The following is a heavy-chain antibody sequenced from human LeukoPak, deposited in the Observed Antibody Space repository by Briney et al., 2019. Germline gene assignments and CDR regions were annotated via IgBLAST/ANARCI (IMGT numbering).Heavy chain of an antibody. D-gene: IGHD3-22*01. J-gene: IGHJ4*02. Sequence: GGSLRLSCAASGFTFSSYNMNWVRQAPGKGLEWVAFIRYDGSNKYYADSVKGRFTVSRDNSKNTLYMQMNSLRAEDTAVYYCAKDSSDSSAYYFDYWGQGTLVTVSS. V-gene: IGHV3-30*02. CDR2: IRYDGSNK. CDR3: AKDSSDSSAYYFDY. CDR1: GFTFSSYN.